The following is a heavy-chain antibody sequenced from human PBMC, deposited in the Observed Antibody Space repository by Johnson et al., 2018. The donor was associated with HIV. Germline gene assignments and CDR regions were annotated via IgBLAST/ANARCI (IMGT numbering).Heavy chain of an antibody. CDR2: INSDGSST. J-gene: IGHJ3*02. Sequence: VQLVESGGGVVQPGRSLRLSCAASGFTFISYAMHWVRQAPGKGLVWVSRINSDGSSTSYADSVKGRFTISRDNAKNTLYLQMNSLRAEDTAVYYCARPVSPWSAYDAFDIWGQGTMVTVSS. CDR1: GFTFISYA. CDR3: ARPVSPWSAYDAFDI. D-gene: IGHD2-8*02. V-gene: IGHV3-74*02.